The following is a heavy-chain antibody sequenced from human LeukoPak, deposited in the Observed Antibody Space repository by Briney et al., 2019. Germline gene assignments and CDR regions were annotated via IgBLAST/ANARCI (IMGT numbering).Heavy chain of an antibody. CDR2: IYYSGST. D-gene: IGHD2-15*01. CDR3: ARLRYCSGGSCYSDY. J-gene: IGHJ4*02. V-gene: IGHV4-39*01. CDR1: GCSISSSSYY. Sequence: SETLSLTCTVSGCSISSSSYYWVWIRQPPGKGLEWIGSIYYSGSTYYNPSLKSRVTISVDTSKNQFSLKLSSVTAADTAVYYCARLRYCSGGSCYSDYWGQGTLVTVSS.